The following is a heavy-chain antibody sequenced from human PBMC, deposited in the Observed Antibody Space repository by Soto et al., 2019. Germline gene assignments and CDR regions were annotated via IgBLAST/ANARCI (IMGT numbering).Heavy chain of an antibody. CDR1: GFTFSSYG. V-gene: IGHV3-30*18. D-gene: IGHD3-10*01. Sequence: PGGSLRLSCAASGFTFSSYGMHWFRQAPGKGLEWVAVISYDGSNTYYAEFVKGRFTISRDNSKNTLYLQMNSLRAEDTAIYYCAKELVLWFGEHLYFDSWGQGSLVTVSS. CDR2: ISYDGSNT. J-gene: IGHJ4*02. CDR3: AKELVLWFGEHLYFDS.